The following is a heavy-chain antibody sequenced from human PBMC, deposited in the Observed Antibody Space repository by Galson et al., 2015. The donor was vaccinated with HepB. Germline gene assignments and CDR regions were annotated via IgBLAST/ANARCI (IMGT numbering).Heavy chain of an antibody. CDR2: IFYSGNT. CDR1: GGSVSSDVHF. D-gene: IGHD5-24*01. J-gene: IGHJ3*02. Sequence: ETLSLTCTVSGGSVSSDVHFWTWILKPPGKRLEWIGYIFYSGNTKYNPSFESRLTISVSTSMNQFSLNLNSVTAADTAVYYCARGRWLQFGLDAFDILGRGTMVTVSS. CDR3: ARGRWLQFGLDAFDI. V-gene: IGHV4-61*08.